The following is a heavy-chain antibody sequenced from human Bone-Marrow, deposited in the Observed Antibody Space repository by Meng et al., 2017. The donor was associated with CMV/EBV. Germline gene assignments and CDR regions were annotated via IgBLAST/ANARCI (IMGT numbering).Heavy chain of an antibody. D-gene: IGHD3-22*01. J-gene: IGHJ3*02. CDR2: ISYDGSNK. CDR3: ARDGTMIVVGGAFDI. CDR1: GFTFSSYA. Sequence: GESLKISCAASGFTFSSYAMHWVRQAPGKGLEWVAAISYDGSNKYYADSVKGRFTISRDNSKNTLYLQMNSLRAEDTAVYYCARDGTMIVVGGAFDIWGQGTMVTGSS. V-gene: IGHV3-30-3*01.